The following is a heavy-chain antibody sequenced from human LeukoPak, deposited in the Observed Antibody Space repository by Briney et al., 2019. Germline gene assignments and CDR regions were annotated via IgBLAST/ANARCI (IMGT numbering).Heavy chain of an antibody. CDR3: ARDRDSSGWVTIFDY. CDR2: IYTSGSI. CDR1: GGSISNYY. Sequence: SETLSLTCTVSGGSISNYYWSWIRQPAGKGLEWIGRIYTSGSINYSPSLKSRVTMSIDTSKNQFSLKLSSVTAADTAVYYCARDRDSSGWVTIFDYWGQGTLVTVSS. J-gene: IGHJ4*02. D-gene: IGHD6-19*01. V-gene: IGHV4-4*07.